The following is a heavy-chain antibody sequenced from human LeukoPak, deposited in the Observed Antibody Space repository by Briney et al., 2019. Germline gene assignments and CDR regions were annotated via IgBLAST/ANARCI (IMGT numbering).Heavy chain of an antibody. V-gene: IGHV4-39*07. CDR3: VQNIVGAGGYFDY. J-gene: IGHJ4*02. Sequence: ETLSLTCTVSGGSISSSSYYWGWIRQPPGKGLKWIGSVYYSGSTYYNPSLKSRVTISVDTSKNQFSLKLSSVTAADTAVYYCVQNIVGAGGYFDYWGQGTLVTVSS. CDR2: VYYSGST. D-gene: IGHD1-26*01. CDR1: GGSISSSSYY.